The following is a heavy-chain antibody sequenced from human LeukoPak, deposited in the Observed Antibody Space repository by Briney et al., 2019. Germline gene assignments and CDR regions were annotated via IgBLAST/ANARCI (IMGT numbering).Heavy chain of an antibody. D-gene: IGHD6-19*01. V-gene: IGHV3-33*06. Sequence: PGRSLRLSCAASGFTFSSYGMHWVRQAPGKGLEWVAVTWYDGSNKYYADSVKGRFTISRDNSKNTLYLQMNSLRAEDTAVYYCAKAAVAAYFYYYGMDVWGQGTTVTVSS. CDR3: AKAAVAAYFYYYGMDV. J-gene: IGHJ6*02. CDR1: GFTFSSYG. CDR2: TWYDGSNK.